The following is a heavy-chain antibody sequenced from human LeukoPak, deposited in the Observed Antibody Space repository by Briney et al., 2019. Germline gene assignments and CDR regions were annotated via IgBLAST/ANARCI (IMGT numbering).Heavy chain of an antibody. D-gene: IGHD3-10*01. Sequence: SGGSLRLSCTASGFTFSSNWMTWVRQAPGQGLEWVANIKPDGGEKYFVDSVKGRFTISRDNDKNSLYLQMNSLRADDTAVYYCVRGSSGTVVRGVAWAWFDPWGQGTLVTVSS. CDR2: IKPDGGEK. CDR1: GFTFSSNW. V-gene: IGHV3-7*03. J-gene: IGHJ5*02. CDR3: VRGSSGTVVRGVAWAWFDP.